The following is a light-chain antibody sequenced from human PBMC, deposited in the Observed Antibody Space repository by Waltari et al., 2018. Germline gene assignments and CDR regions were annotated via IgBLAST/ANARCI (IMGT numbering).Light chain of an antibody. V-gene: IGKV3-15*01. J-gene: IGKJ2*01. Sequence: ETVMTQSPVTLSVSPGERATLSCRASQSIGTNLAWYQQKPVQAPRLLIFAASTRAIGVPARFSGSGSGTEFTLTISSLQAEDFAVYYCQQYNNWPTYAFGQGTKLEI. CDR1: QSIGTN. CDR3: QQYNNWPTYA. CDR2: AAS.